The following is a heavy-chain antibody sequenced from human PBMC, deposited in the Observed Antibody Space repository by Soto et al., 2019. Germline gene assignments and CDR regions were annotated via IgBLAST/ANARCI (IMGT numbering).Heavy chain of an antibody. CDR2: IYYGGFT. V-gene: IGHV4-30-4*01. Sequence: QVQLQESGPGLVKPSQTLSLTCTVSGGSISSGDYYWSWIRPPPGKGLEWIGYIYYGGFTYYNPSLNGRLTMSVDTSKNQFSLKLSSVIAADTAVYYCARSDNYVPFDHWGQGTLVTVSS. CDR3: ARSDNYVPFDH. D-gene: IGHD4-4*01. CDR1: GGSISSGDYY. J-gene: IGHJ4*02.